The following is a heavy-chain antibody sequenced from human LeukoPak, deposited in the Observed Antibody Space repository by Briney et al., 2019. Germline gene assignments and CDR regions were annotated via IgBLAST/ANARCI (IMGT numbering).Heavy chain of an antibody. V-gene: IGHV3-23*01. CDR1: GFTLSSYA. D-gene: IGHD6-13*01. Sequence: GGSLRLSCATSGFTLSSYAMTWVRQAPGRGLEWVSSVDGGGGGTYYADSVKGRFTISRDNSKDTLYLQMNGLRAEDTAVYFCAKQSAGSTAWYSLHYDFWGQGTLVTVSS. CDR3: AKQSAGSTAWYSLHYDF. CDR2: VDGGGGGT. J-gene: IGHJ4*02.